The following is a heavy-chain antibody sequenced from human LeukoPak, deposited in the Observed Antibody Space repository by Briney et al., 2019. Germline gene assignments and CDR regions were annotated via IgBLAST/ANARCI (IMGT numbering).Heavy chain of an antibody. CDR3: ASSYSSSTSCLKIFDY. Sequence: SETLSLTCTVSGGSISSGDYYWSWIRQPPGKGLEWIGYIYYSGSTYYNPSLKSRVTISVDTSKNQFSLKLSSVTAADTAVYYCASSYSSSTSCLKIFDYWGQGTLVTVSS. V-gene: IGHV4-30-4*01. CDR2: IYYSGST. J-gene: IGHJ4*02. D-gene: IGHD2-2*01. CDR1: GGSISSGDYY.